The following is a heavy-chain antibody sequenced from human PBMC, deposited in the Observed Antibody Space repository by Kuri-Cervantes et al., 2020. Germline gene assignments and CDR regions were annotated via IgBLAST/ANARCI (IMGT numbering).Heavy chain of an antibody. V-gene: IGHV4-34*01. CDR1: GGSFSGYY. J-gene: IGHJ5*02. CDR2: INHSGST. Sequence: GSLRLSCAVYGGSFSGYYWSCIRQPPGKGLEWIGEINHSGSTNYNPSLKSRVTISVDRSKNQISLNLTSVTAADTAVYYCARVAYSRSNKNNWFDPWGQGTLVTVSS. CDR3: ARVAYSRSNKNNWFDP. D-gene: IGHD1-26*01.